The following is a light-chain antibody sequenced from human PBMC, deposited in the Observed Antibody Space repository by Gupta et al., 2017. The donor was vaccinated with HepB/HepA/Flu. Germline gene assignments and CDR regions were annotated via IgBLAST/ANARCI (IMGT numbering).Light chain of an antibody. J-gene: IGLJ1*01. CDR1: SSNIGSNP. Sequence: QSVLTQPPSASGTPGQWVTISCSGSSSNIGSNPVNWYQQLPGTAPKLLIFGNNQRPSGVPYRFSGSTSGTSASLAISGLQSDDEADYYCAAWDDTLNGRYVFGTGTKVTVL. CDR2: GNN. V-gene: IGLV1-44*01. CDR3: AAWDDTLNGRYV.